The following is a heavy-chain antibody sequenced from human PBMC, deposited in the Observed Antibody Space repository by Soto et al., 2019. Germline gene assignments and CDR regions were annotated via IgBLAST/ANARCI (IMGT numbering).Heavy chain of an antibody. CDR2: IYWDGDK. CDR3: AHRATMTIFGLIIDNGIWFDP. CDR1: GFSLSTSGAA. D-gene: IGHD3-3*01. Sequence: QINLIESGPTLVKPTQTLTLTCNFSGFSLSTSGAAVGWVRQPPGRALEWLALIYWDGDKRYNASLGNRLTITKDTSMNQLVRTLTNVGPADTVTYYCAHRATMTIFGLIIDNGIWFDPWGQGTRVIVSS. J-gene: IGHJ5*02. V-gene: IGHV2-5*02.